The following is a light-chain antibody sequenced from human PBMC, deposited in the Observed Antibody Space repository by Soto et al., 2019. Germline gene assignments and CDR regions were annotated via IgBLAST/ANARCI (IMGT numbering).Light chain of an antibody. CDR3: QQSYSTPIT. J-gene: IGKJ5*01. CDR1: QSISSY. Sequence: DIQMTQSPSSLSASVGDRVTITCRASQSISSYLNWYQQKPGKAPKLLIYAASSLQSGVPSRFSGSGSGTVFTLHIRSLQPEDFATYYCQQSYSTPITFGQGTRLEIK. V-gene: IGKV1-39*01. CDR2: AAS.